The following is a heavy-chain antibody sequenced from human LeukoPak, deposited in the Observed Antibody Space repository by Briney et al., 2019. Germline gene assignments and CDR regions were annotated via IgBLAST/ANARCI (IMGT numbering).Heavy chain of an antibody. Sequence: GGSLRLSCVASGFTFSSYGMHWVRQAPGKGLEWVAVISYNEDAKIYADSVKGRFTISRDNSKNTLYLQMNSLRAEDTAVYYCAREDYGGNSLDYWGQGTLVTVSS. CDR1: GFTFSSYG. CDR2: ISYNEDAK. J-gene: IGHJ4*02. CDR3: AREDYGGNSLDY. V-gene: IGHV3-30*03. D-gene: IGHD4-23*01.